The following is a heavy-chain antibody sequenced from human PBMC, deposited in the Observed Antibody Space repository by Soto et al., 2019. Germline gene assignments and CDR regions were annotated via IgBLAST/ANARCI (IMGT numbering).Heavy chain of an antibody. J-gene: IGHJ6*02. Sequence: SVKVSCKASGGTFSSYAISWVRQAPGQGLEWMGGIIPIFGTANYAQKFQGRVTITADESTSTAYMELSSLRSEDTAVYYCASLSSGSYYYYYGMDVWGQGTTVTVSS. V-gene: IGHV1-69*13. D-gene: IGHD1-26*01. CDR1: GGTFSSYA. CDR3: ASLSSGSYYYYYGMDV. CDR2: IIPIFGTA.